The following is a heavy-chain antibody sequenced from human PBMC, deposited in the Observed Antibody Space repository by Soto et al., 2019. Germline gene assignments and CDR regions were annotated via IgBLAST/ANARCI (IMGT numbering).Heavy chain of an antibody. D-gene: IGHD6-6*01. Sequence: SETLSLTCTVSGGSISSYYWSWIRQPPGKGLEWIGHIYYSGSTNYNPSLKSRVTISVDTSKNQFSLKLRSVTAVDTAVYYCARWTEYSGSSRDYYGMDVWSRGTTDTVS. V-gene: IGHV4-59*01. CDR3: ARWTEYSGSSRDYYGMDV. CDR2: IYYSGST. CDR1: GGSISSYY. J-gene: IGHJ6*02.